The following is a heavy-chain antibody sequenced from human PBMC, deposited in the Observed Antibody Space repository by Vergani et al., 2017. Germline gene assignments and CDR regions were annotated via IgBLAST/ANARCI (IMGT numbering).Heavy chain of an antibody. Sequence: EVQLLESGGGLVQPGGSLRLSCAASGFTFSSYAMSWVRQAPGKGLEWVSAISGSGGSTYYADSVKGRFTISRDNSKNTLYLQMNSLRAEDTAVYYCASRGTGTVIEDYWGQGTLVTVSS. D-gene: IGHD1-1*01. V-gene: IGHV3-23*01. CDR3: ASRGTGTVIEDY. J-gene: IGHJ4*02. CDR2: ISGSGGST. CDR1: GFTFSSYA.